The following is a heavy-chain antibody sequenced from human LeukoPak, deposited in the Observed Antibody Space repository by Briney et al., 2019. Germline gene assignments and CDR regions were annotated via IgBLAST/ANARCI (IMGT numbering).Heavy chain of an antibody. D-gene: IGHD6-13*01. J-gene: IGHJ4*02. CDR3: AREGYSSSPFDY. V-gene: IGHV4-59*01. Sequence: PSETLSLTCTVSGGSISSYYWSWIRQPPGKGLEWIGYIYYSGSTNYNPSLKSRVTISVDTSKNQFSLKLSSVTAADTAVYYCAREGYSSSPFDYWGQGTLVTVSS. CDR1: GGSISSYY. CDR2: IYYSGST.